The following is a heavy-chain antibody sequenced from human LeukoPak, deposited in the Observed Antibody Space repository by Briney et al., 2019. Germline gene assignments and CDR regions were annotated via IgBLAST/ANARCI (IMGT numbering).Heavy chain of an antibody. CDR3: ARDLVSPLSGDDAFDI. D-gene: IGHD3-10*01. Sequence: GGSLRLSCAASRFTVSSNYMSWVRQAPGKGLEWVSVIYSGGSTYYADSVKGRFTISRDNSKNTLYLQMNSLRAEDTAVYYCARDLVSPLSGDDAFDIWGQGTMVTVSS. CDR1: RFTVSSNY. CDR2: IYSGGST. J-gene: IGHJ3*02. V-gene: IGHV3-53*01.